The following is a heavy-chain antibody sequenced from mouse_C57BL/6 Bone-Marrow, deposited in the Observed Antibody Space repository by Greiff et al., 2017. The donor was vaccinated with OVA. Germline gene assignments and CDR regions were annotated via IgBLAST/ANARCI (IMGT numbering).Heavy chain of an antibody. V-gene: IGHV1-69*01. Sequence: QVQLQQPGAELVMPGASVKLSCKASGYTFTSYWMHWVKQRPGQGLEWIGEIDPSDSYTNYNQKFKGKSTLTVDKSSSTAYMQLSSLTSEDSAVYYSAREEIYYDYDCAMDYWGQGTSVTVSS. J-gene: IGHJ4*01. CDR3: AREEIYYDYDCAMDY. CDR1: GYTFTSYW. CDR2: IDPSDSYT. D-gene: IGHD2-4*01.